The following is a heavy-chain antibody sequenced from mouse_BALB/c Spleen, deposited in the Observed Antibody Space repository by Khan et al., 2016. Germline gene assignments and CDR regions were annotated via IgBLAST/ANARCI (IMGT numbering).Heavy chain of an antibody. CDR1: GYTFSSYW. CDR3: ARPLIYYYGSSLYYAMDY. J-gene: IGHJ4*01. D-gene: IGHD1-1*01. CDR2: ILPGSGST. Sequence: QVQLQQSGAELMKPGASVKISCKATGYTFSSYWIEWVKQRPGHGLEWIGEILPGSGSTNYNEKFKGKATFTADTSSNTAYMQLSSLTSEDSAVXYCARPLIYYYGSSLYYAMDYWGQGTSVTVSS. V-gene: IGHV1-9*01.